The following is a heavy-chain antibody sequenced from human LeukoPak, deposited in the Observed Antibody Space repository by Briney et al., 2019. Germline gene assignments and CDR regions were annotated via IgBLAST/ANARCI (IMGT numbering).Heavy chain of an antibody. J-gene: IGHJ4*02. CDR3: AREGAIGWELFDY. CDR2: IYYSGST. D-gene: IGHD1-26*01. Sequence: SETLSLTCTVSGGSISSSSCYWGWIRQPPGKGLEWIGSIYYSGSTYYNPSLKSRVTISVDTSKDQFSLKLSSVTAADTAVYYCAREGAIGWELFDYWGQGTLVTVSS. V-gene: IGHV4-39*07. CDR1: GGSISSSSCY.